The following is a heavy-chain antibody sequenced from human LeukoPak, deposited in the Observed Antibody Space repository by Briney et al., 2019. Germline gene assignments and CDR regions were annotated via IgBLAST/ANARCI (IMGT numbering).Heavy chain of an antibody. CDR3: ARRYDFWSGYYTEAFDY. Sequence: GESLKISCKGSGYSFTSYWISWVRQMPGKGLEWMGIIYPGDSDTRYSPSFQGQVTISADKSISTAYLQWSSLKASDTAMYYCARRYDFWSGYYTEAFDYWGQGTLVTVSS. CDR1: GYSFTSYW. V-gene: IGHV5-51*01. J-gene: IGHJ4*02. D-gene: IGHD3-3*01. CDR2: IYPGDSDT.